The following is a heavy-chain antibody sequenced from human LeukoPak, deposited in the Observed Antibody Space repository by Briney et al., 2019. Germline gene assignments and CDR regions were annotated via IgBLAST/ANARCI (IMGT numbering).Heavy chain of an antibody. J-gene: IGHJ5*02. V-gene: IGHV4-34*01. Sequence: SETLSLTCAVYGGSFSGFYWSWIRQPPGKGLEWIGEINHSGSTNYNPFLKSRVTISVDTSKNQFSLKLSSVTAADTAVYYCARGRRTLGPWGQGTLVTVSS. CDR2: INHSGST. CDR1: GGSFSGFY. CDR3: ARGRRTLGP.